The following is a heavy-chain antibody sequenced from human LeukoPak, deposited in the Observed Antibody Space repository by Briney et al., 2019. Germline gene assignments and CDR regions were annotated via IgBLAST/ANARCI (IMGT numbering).Heavy chain of an antibody. V-gene: IGHV3-30*18. D-gene: IGHD1-1*01. CDR2: ISKDGSNQ. J-gene: IGHJ4*02. CDR3: AKGGSGMSAGWYRD. CDR1: GFSFGTNA. Sequence: GRSLRLSCAASGFSFGTNAMHWVRQAPGKGPEWVAVISKDGSNQYYADSVKGRFTVSRDISNNTLYLQMSNLRTEDTAIYYCAKGGSGMSAGWYRDWGQGTLVTVSP.